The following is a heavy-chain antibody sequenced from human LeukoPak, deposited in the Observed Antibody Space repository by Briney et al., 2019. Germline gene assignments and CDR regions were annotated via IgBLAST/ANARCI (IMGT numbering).Heavy chain of an antibody. V-gene: IGHV4-38-2*02. CDR3: ARGQARLAWFDP. Sequence: SETLSLTCTVSGYSISSGYYWGWIRQPPGKGLEWIGSMYHSGSTYYKPSLKSRVTISLDTSKNQFSLKLRSVTAADTAVYYCARGQARLAWFDPWGQGTLVTVSS. CDR2: MYHSGST. J-gene: IGHJ5*02. D-gene: IGHD6-19*01. CDR1: GYSISSGYY.